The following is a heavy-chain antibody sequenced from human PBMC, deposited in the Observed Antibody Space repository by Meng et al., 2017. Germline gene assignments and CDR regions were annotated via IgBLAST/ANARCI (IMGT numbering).Heavy chain of an antibody. Sequence: LQQWGAGLLKPSETLALTWAVYGGVFSGYYWSWIRQPPGKGLEWIGEINHSGSTNYNPSLKSRVTISVDTSKNQFSLKLSSVTAADTAVYYCARGSAARPPYYFDYWGQGTLVTVSS. CDR1: GGVFSGYY. V-gene: IGHV4-34*01. CDR2: INHSGST. CDR3: ARGSAARPPYYFDY. D-gene: IGHD6-6*01. J-gene: IGHJ4*02.